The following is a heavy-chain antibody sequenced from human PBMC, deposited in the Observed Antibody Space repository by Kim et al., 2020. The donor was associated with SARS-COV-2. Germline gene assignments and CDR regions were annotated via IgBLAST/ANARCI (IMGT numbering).Heavy chain of an antibody. Sequence: GGSLRLSCAAPGFTFSTFSRYWMHWVRQGPGKGLVWVSRVDSDGSNTIYADSVRGRFTISRDNAKNTVYLQMNSLTAEDTAVYYCATDGSHYNCDHWGQGTLVTVSS. J-gene: IGHJ4*02. CDR3: ATDGSHYNCDH. V-gene: IGHV3-74*01. CDR1: GFTFSTFSRYW. CDR2: VDSDGSNT. D-gene: IGHD3-3*01.